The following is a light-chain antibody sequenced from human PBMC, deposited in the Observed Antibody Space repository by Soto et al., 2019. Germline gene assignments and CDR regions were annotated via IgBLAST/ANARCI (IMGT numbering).Light chain of an antibody. Sequence: ENVLTQSPGTLSLSPGEEATLSCRASQSVNNNYLAWYQQIPGQPPRLLIYGASSRATGIPDRFSGRGSGTDFTLTISRLEPEDFSVYYCQQYAIFPRTFGQGTKVEIK. CDR2: GAS. CDR3: QQYAIFPRT. CDR1: QSVNNNY. V-gene: IGKV3-20*01. J-gene: IGKJ1*01.